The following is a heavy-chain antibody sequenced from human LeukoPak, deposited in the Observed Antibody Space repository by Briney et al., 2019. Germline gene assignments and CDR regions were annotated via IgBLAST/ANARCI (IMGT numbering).Heavy chain of an antibody. CDR2: MNPNSGNT. Sequence: ASVKVSCKASGYTFTSYGINWVRQATGEGLEWMGWMNPNSGNTGYAQKFQGRVTMTRNTSISTAYMELSSLRSEDTAVYYCARGPDLWHLSKYCSSTSCPFDYWGQGTLVTVSS. D-gene: IGHD2-2*01. CDR3: ARGPDLWHLSKYCSSTSCPFDY. J-gene: IGHJ4*02. CDR1: GYTFTSYG. V-gene: IGHV1-8*02.